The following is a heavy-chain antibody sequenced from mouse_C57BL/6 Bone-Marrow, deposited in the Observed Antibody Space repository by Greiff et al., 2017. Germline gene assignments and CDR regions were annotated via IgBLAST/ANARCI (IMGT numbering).Heavy chain of an antibody. J-gene: IGHJ2*01. V-gene: IGHV1-55*01. CDR2: IYPGSGST. CDR3: ARFYGPGYYFDY. CDR1: GYTFTSYW. D-gene: IGHD1-2*01. Sequence: QVQLKESGAELVKPGASVKMSCKASGYTFTSYWITWVKQRPGQGLEWIGDIYPGSGSTNYNEKFKSKATLTVDTSSSTAYMQLSSLTSEDSAVYYCARFYGPGYYFDYWGQGTTLTVSS.